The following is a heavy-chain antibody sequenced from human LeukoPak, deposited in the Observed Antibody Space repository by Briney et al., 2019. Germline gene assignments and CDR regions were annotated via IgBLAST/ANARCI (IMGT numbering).Heavy chain of an antibody. V-gene: IGHV3-23*01. J-gene: IGHJ4*02. CDR2: FGERGSSA. CDR1: GFTFSSYA. Sequence: PGGSLRLSCSASGFTFSSYAMSWVRQAPGKGLEWVSTFGERGSSAYYADSVKGRFTISRDNSKNTLYLQMNSLRGEDTAVYYCARVYESYSLDYWGQGTLVTVSS. CDR3: ARVYESYSLDY. D-gene: IGHD1-26*01.